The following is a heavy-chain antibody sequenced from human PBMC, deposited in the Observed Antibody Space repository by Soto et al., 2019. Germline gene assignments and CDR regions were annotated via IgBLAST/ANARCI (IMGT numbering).Heavy chain of an antibody. CDR3: ARSGYSSSWYGAATGRQSEYYYYYYGMDV. V-gene: IGHV1-18*01. D-gene: IGHD6-13*01. CDR2: ISAYNGNT. Sequence: ASVKVSCKASGYTFTSYGISWVRQAPGQGLEWMGWISAYNGNTNYAQKLQGRVTMTTDTSTSTAYMELRSLRSDDTAVYYCARSGYSSSWYGAATGRQSEYYYYYYGMDVWGQGTTVTVSS. J-gene: IGHJ6*02. CDR1: GYTFTSYG.